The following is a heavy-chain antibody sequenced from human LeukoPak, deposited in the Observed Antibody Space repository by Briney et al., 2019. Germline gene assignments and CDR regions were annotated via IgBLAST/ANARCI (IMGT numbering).Heavy chain of an antibody. CDR2: ISGSGGST. D-gene: IGHD4-17*01. J-gene: IGHJ4*02. Sequence: GGSLRLSCAASGFTFSSYAMSWVRQAPGKGLEWVSAISGSGGSTYYADSVKGRFTISRDNSKNTLYLQMNSLRAEDTAVYYCAKDLADYGDMEYYFDYWGQGTLVTVSS. CDR1: GFTFSSYA. CDR3: AKDLADYGDMEYYFDY. V-gene: IGHV3-23*01.